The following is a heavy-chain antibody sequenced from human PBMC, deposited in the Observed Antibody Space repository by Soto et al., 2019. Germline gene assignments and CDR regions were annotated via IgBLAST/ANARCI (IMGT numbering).Heavy chain of an antibody. Sequence: DVQLVESGGGLVEPGGSLRLSCATSGFTFSTCSMNWVRQAPGKGLEWVSFISATGTYTFYADSLKVRFTISRDNARNSLFLQMNSLRVEDTAFYYCTNEYNNRQDLNHWGQGALVTVSS. D-gene: IGHD2-8*01. CDR3: TNEYNNRQDLNH. V-gene: IGHV3-21*01. J-gene: IGHJ5*02. CDR2: ISATGTYT. CDR1: GFTFSTCS.